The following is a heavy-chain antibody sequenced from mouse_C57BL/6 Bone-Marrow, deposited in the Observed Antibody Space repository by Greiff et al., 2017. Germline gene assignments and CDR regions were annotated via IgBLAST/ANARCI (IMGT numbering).Heavy chain of an antibody. V-gene: IGHV1-19*01. J-gene: IGHJ1*03. Sequence: VQLQQSGPVLVKPGASVKMSCKASGYTFTDYYMNWVKQSHGKGLEWIGVINPYNGGTSYNQKFKGQATLTVDKSSNTAYMELNSLTSEDSAVYYCARWGSCGYFDVWGTGTTVTVSS. CDR3: ARWGSCGYFDV. CDR2: INPYNGGT. CDR1: GYTFTDYY.